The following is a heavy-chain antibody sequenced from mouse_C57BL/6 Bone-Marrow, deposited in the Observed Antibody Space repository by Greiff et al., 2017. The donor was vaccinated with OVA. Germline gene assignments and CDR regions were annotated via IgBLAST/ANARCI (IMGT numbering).Heavy chain of an antibody. CDR1: GYTFTSYW. CDR2: IDPSDSYT. D-gene: IGHD1-1*01. CDR3: AREGDYYGSSYWYFDV. V-gene: IGHV1-50*01. J-gene: IGHJ1*03. Sequence: VKLQQPGAELVKPGASVKLSCKASGYTFTSYWMQWVKQRPGQGLEWIGEIDPSDSYTNYNQKFKGKATLTVDTSSSTAYMQLSSLTSEDSAVYYCAREGDYYGSSYWYFDVWGTGTTVTVSS.